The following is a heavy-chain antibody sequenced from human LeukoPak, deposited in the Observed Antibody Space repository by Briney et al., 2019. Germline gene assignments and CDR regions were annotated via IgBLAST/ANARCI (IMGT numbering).Heavy chain of an antibody. J-gene: IGHJ4*02. Sequence: GGSLRLSCAASGFTFDDYTMHWVRQAPGKGLEWVSAVSGSGGSTYYADSVKGRFTISRDNSKNTLYLQMNSLRAEDTAVYYCAKDLYYDSATFDYWGQGTLVTVSS. CDR1: GFTFDDYT. CDR3: AKDLYYDSATFDY. D-gene: IGHD3-22*01. V-gene: IGHV3-23*01. CDR2: VSGSGGST.